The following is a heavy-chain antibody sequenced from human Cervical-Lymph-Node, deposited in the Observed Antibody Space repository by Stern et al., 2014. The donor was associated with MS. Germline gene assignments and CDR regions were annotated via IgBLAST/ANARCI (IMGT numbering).Heavy chain of an antibody. Sequence: VQLVESGAEVQKPGSSGKVSCRASGGTFSSSDISWVRQASGQGLEWMGGIIPIIGTANYAQKYQGRVTITADESTSTAYMELSSLRSEDTAIYYCALGGFGHYFEYWGQGTLVTVSS. CDR1: GGTFSSSD. CDR3: ALGGFGHYFEY. CDR2: IIPIIGTA. J-gene: IGHJ4*02. V-gene: IGHV1-69*01. D-gene: IGHD3-10*01.